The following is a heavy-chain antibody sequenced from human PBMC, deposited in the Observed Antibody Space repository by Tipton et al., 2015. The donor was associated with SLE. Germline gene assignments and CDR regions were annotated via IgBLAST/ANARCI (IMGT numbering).Heavy chain of an antibody. V-gene: IGHV4-39*01. Sequence: TLSLTCTVSGGSISSSSYYWGWIRQPPGKGLEWIGSIYYSGSTYYNPSLKSRVTISGDTSKNQFSLKLSSGTAADTPVYYCASHYKTDVSSWFPFGYWGQGTLVTVSS. J-gene: IGHJ4*02. CDR2: IYYSGST. D-gene: IGHD6-13*01. CDR3: ASHYKTDVSSWFPFGY. CDR1: GGSISSSSYY.